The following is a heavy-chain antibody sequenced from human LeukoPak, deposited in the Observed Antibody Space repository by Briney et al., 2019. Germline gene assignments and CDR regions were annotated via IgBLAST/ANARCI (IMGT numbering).Heavy chain of an antibody. D-gene: IGHD3-22*01. CDR3: AVLGHYDSSGYYLRRPFDP. CDR2: INPSGGST. J-gene: IGHJ5*02. V-gene: IGHV1-46*01. CDR1: GYTFTSYF. Sequence: ASVKVSCKASGYTFTSYFIHWVRQAPGQGLEWMGIINPSGGSTSYVQKLQGRVTLTRDTSTSTVYMELSSLRSEDTAVYYCAVLGHYDSSGYYLRRPFDPWGQGTLVTVSS.